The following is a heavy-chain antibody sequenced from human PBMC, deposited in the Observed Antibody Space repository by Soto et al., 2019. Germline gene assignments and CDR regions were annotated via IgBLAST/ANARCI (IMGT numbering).Heavy chain of an antibody. V-gene: IGHV2-5*02. Sequence: QITLKESGPTLVKPTQTLTLTCTFSGFSLSTYGEGVAWIRQPPGKALEWLALIYWDDDTRYSPSLRNRLTVAKDTSKHQVVVTMTNVDPRDTGTYFCGHSGLTSLWGSWGQGIAVTDAS. CDR2: IYWDDDT. CDR1: GFSLSTYGEG. J-gene: IGHJ5*02. D-gene: IGHD2-2*01. CDR3: GHSGLTSLWGS.